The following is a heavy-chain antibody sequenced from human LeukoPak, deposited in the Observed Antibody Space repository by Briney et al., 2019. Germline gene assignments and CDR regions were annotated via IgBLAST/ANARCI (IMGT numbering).Heavy chain of an antibody. CDR3: ARDGIAAAFPNYFDY. V-gene: IGHV3-21*01. CDR2: ISSSSSYI. CDR1: GFTFSSYS. J-gene: IGHJ4*02. D-gene: IGHD6-13*01. Sequence: GGTLRLSCAASGFTFSSYSRNWVRQAPGKGLEWVSSISSSSSYIYYTDSVKCRFTISRDNAKNSLYLQMNSLRAEDTAVYYCARDGIAAAFPNYFDYWGQGTLVTVSS.